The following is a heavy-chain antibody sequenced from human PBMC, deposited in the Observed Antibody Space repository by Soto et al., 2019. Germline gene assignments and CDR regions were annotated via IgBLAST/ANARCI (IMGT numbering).Heavy chain of an antibody. D-gene: IGHD3-10*01. CDR3: AREGRVRGAGDY. CDR1: GYTFTSYY. CDR2: INPSGGST. V-gene: IGHV1-46*03. J-gene: IGHJ4*02. Sequence: QVQLVQSGAEVKKPGASVKVSCKASGYTFTSYYMHWVRQAPGQGLEWMGIINPSGGSTSYAQKFQGRVTMTRDMSTSTVYMELSSLRSEDTAVYYCAREGRVRGAGDYWGQGTLVTVSS.